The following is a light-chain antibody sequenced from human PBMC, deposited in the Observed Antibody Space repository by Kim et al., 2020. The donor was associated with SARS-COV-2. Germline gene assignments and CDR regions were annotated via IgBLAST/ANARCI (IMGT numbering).Light chain of an antibody. Sequence: DIQMTQSPSSLSASVGDRVTITCRSSQGISNFLAWYQQIPGKVPKVLIYAASVLQSGVPSRFSGSGSGTDFTLTISSLQPEDVATYYCHNYDSAPLTFGQGTKVDIK. CDR1: QGISNF. J-gene: IGKJ1*01. V-gene: IGKV1-27*01. CDR2: AAS. CDR3: HNYDSAPLT.